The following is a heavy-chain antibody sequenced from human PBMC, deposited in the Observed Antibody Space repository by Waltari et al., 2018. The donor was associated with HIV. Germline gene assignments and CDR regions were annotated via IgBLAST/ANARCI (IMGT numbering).Heavy chain of an antibody. J-gene: IGHJ2*01. CDR1: GGSISSGSYY. Sequence: QVQLQESGPGLVKPSQTLSLTCTVSGGSISSGSYYWSWIRQPAGKGLEWIGRIYVSGSPNYNPSLKSRVTISVDTSKNHFSLKLNSVTAADTAVYYCARDLGNDYGDFSYWYFD. CDR2: IYVSGSP. CDR3: ARDLGNDYGDFSYWYFD. D-gene: IGHD4-17*01. V-gene: IGHV4-61*02.